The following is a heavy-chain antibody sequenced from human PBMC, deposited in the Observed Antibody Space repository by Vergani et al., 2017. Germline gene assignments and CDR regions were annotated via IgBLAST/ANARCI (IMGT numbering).Heavy chain of an antibody. Sequence: QVQLQESGPGLVKPSETLSLTCTVSGGSISSYYWSWIRQPPGKGLEWIGYIYYSGSTNYNPSLKSRVTISVDTSKNQFSLKLSSVTAADTAVYYCARNILRYFDWPPVPYHFDLWGRGTLVTVSS. D-gene: IGHD3-9*01. CDR3: ARNILRYFDWPPVPYHFDL. V-gene: IGHV4-59*01. CDR1: GGSISSYY. CDR2: IYYSGST. J-gene: IGHJ2*01.